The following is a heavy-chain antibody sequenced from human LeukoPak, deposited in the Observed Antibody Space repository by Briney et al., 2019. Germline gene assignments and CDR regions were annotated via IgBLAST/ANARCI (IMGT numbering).Heavy chain of an antibody. V-gene: IGHV3-30*18. J-gene: IGHJ4*02. CDR2: ISYDGSNK. Sequence: GGSLRLSCAASGFTFSSYGMHWVREAPGKGLEWGAVISYDGSNKYYADSVKGRFTISRDNSKNTLYLQMNSLRAEDTAVYYCAKGDSSGWTAFDYGGQGTLVTVSS. CDR1: GFTFSSYG. D-gene: IGHD6-19*01. CDR3: AKGDSSGWTAFDY.